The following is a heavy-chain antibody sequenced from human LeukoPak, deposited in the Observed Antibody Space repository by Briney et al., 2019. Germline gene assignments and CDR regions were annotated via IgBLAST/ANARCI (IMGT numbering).Heavy chain of an antibody. CDR1: GFAFSTYS. Sequence: GGSLRLSCAASGFAFSTYSMNWVRQAPGKGLEWVSYISSSSTTINYSDSVKGRFTISRDSAKNSLFLQMNSLRAEDTAIYYCARARDFWSGSPLDYYYYMDVWGKGTTVTVSS. CDR2: ISSSSTTI. J-gene: IGHJ6*03. D-gene: IGHD3-3*01. CDR3: ARARDFWSGSPLDYYYYMDV. V-gene: IGHV3-48*01.